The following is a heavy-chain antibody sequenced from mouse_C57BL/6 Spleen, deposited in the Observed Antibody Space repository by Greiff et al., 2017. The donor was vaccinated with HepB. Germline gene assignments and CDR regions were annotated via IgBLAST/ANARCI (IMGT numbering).Heavy chain of an antibody. J-gene: IGHJ2*01. D-gene: IGHD4-1*01. CDR3: ANWVRDY. CDR1: GYTFTDYY. V-gene: IGHV1-26*01. CDR2: INPNNGGT. Sequence: VQLQQSGPELVKPGASVKISCKASGYTFTDYYMNWVKQSHGKSLEWIGDINPNNGGTSYNQKFKGKATLTVDKSSSTAYMELRSLTSEDSAVYYCANWVRDYWGQGTTLTVSS.